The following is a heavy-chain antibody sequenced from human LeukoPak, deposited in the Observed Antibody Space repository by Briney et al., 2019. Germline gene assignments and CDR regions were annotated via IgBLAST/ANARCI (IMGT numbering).Heavy chain of an antibody. CDR1: GFTFSSYA. Sequence: PGGSLRLSCAASGFTFSSYAMSWVRQAPGKGLEWVSAISGSGGSTYYADSVKGRFTISRDNAKNSLYLQMNGLRAEDTAVYYCAREGRAYFEYWGQGTLVTVSS. CDR2: ISGSGGST. J-gene: IGHJ4*02. CDR3: AREGRAYFEY. V-gene: IGHV3-23*01. D-gene: IGHD3-10*01.